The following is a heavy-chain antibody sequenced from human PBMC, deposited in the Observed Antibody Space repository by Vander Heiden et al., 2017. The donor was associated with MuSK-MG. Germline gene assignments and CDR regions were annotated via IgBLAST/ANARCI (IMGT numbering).Heavy chain of an antibody. J-gene: IGHJ4*02. CDR1: GFTFSSYW. D-gene: IGHD3-22*01. V-gene: IGHV3-7*01. Sequence: EVQLVESGGGLVQPGGSLRLSCAASGFTFSSYWMSWVRQAPGKGLEWVANIKQDGSEKYEGDAVKGRFTISRDNAKKSRYLKMKSMRAEDTAVYYFARGGSSGYYFDYWGQGTMVTVYS. CDR2: IKQDGSEK. CDR3: ARGGSSGYYFDY.